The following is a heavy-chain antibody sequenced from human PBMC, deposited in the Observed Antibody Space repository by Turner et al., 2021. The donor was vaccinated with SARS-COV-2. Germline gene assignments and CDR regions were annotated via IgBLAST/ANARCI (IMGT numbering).Heavy chain of an antibody. CDR2: ISYEGSGK. CDR3: AKDALPAAGKLNSYFDY. V-gene: IGHV3-30*18. Sequence: QVQLVQSGGGVVQPGRSLRLSCAASGFTFSSYGIHWVRQAPGKGLEWAAVISYEGSGKYYADSVKGRFTISRDNSKNTLYLQMGRLRPDDTAVYYCAKDALPAAGKLNSYFDYWGQGTLVTVSS. D-gene: IGHD6-13*01. J-gene: IGHJ4*02. CDR1: GFTFSSYG.